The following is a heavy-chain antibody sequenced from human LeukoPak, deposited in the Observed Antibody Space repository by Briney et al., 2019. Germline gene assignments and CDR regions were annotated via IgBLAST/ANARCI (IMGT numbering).Heavy chain of an antibody. CDR1: GFTFSSYS. D-gene: IGHD4-17*01. CDR3: ARDSKLPYGDYFRERDYGMDV. J-gene: IGHJ6*02. CDR2: ISSSSSYI. V-gene: IGHV3-21*01. Sequence: PGGSLRLSCAASGFTFSSYSMNWVRQAPGKGLEWVSSISSSSSYIYYADSVKGRFTISRDNAKNSLYLQMNSLRAEDPAVYYCARDSKLPYGDYFRERDYGMDVWGQGTTVTVSS.